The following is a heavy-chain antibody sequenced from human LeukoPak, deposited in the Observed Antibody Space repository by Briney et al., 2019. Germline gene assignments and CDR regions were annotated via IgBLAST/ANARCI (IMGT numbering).Heavy chain of an antibody. Sequence: ASVKVSCKASGYTFTSYDINWVRQATGQGLEWMGWINPNSGGTNYAQKFQGRVTMTRDTSISTAYMELSRLRSDDTAVYYCAREIGDYDSFGCYYWGQGTLVTVSS. D-gene: IGHD3-22*01. CDR3: AREIGDYDSFGCYY. CDR2: INPNSGGT. CDR1: GYTFTSYD. V-gene: IGHV1-2*02. J-gene: IGHJ4*02.